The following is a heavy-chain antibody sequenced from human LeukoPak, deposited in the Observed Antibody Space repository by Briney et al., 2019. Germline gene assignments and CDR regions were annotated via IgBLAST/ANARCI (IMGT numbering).Heavy chain of an antibody. CDR2: NNPRGGST. CDR1: GYTFSNYY. Sequence: GASVKVSCKASGYTFSNYYIHWVRQAPGQGLEWMGINNPRGGSTSYAQKFQGRVSMTRDTSTSTIYMELSSLRSEDTAVYYCAREIGPIQLHLWGSAFDYWGQGTLVTVSS. V-gene: IGHV1-46*01. J-gene: IGHJ4*02. CDR3: AREIGPIQLHLWGSAFDY. D-gene: IGHD5-18*01.